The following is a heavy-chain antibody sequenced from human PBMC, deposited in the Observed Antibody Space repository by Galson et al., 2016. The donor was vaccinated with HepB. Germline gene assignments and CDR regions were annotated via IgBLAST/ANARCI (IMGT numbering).Heavy chain of an antibody. CDR3: VRTFRMVGAPDYFEW. J-gene: IGHJ4*02. D-gene: IGHD1-26*01. CDR2: IHYSGST. Sequence: SETLSLTCSVSGGSISTNSYYWGWVRQTPGKGLEWIGSIHYSGSTYYRPSLESRVTITVDTSKNQLSLNLSAVTAADTAMYYCVRTFRMVGAPDYFEWWGQGTLVAVSS. CDR1: GGSISTNSYY. V-gene: IGHV4-39*01.